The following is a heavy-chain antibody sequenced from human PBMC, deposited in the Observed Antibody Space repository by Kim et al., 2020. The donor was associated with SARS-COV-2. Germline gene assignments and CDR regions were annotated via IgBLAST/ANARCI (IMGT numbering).Heavy chain of an antibody. CDR2: ISAYNGNI. J-gene: IGHJ6*02. CDR3: SRVGRRCSSTSCYGYYYYGMDV. Sequence: ASVKVSCKASGYTFTSYGISWVRQAPGQGLEWMGWISAYNGNINYAQKLQGRVTMTTDPSTSTAYMELRGLRSDDTAVYYCSRVGRRCSSTSCYGYYYYGMDVWGQGTTVAVPS. CDR1: GYTFTSYG. V-gene: IGHV1-18*01. D-gene: IGHD2-2*01.